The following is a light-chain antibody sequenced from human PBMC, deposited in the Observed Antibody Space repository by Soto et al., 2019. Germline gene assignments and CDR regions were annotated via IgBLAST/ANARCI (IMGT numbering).Light chain of an antibody. CDR3: TSYAGSDIWV. J-gene: IGLJ3*02. CDR2: EVS. V-gene: IGLV2-8*01. CDR1: SSDVGAYNY. Sequence: QYALTQPPSASGSPGQSVTISCTGTSSDVGAYNYVSWYQQYPGKAPKLMIYEVSKRPSGVPDRFSGSKSGKTASLTVSGLQPEEEADYYCTSYAGSDIWVFGGGTKLTVL.